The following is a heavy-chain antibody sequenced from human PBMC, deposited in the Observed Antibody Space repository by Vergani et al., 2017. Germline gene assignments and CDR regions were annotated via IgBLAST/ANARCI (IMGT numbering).Heavy chain of an antibody. Sequence: EVQLLESGGGLVQPGGSLRLSCAASGFTFSSYWMHWVRQAPGKGLVWVSRINSDGSSTSYADSVKGRFTISRDNAKNTLYLQMNSLRAEDTAVYYCAKADYSYGYLGNSPFDYWGQGTLVTVSS. CDR2: INSDGSST. V-gene: IGHV3-74*02. D-gene: IGHD5-18*01. CDR1: GFTFSSYW. CDR3: AKADYSYGYLGNSPFDY. J-gene: IGHJ4*02.